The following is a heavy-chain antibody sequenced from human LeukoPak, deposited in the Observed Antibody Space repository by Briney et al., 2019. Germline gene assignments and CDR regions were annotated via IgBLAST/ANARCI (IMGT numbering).Heavy chain of an antibody. CDR1: GLTFSNYW. CDR3: AKDLLGYCSSTSCSGTDY. Sequence: GGSLRLSCAASGLTFSNYWMSWVRQTPGKGLEWVAFIRYDGSNKYYADSVKGRFTISRDNSKNTLYLQMNSLRAEDTAVYYCAKDLLGYCSSTSCSGTDYWGQGTLVTVSS. J-gene: IGHJ4*02. D-gene: IGHD2-2*01. V-gene: IGHV3-30*02. CDR2: IRYDGSNK.